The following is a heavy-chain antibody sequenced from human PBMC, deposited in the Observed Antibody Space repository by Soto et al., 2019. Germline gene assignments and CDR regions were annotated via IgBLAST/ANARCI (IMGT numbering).Heavy chain of an antibody. J-gene: IGHJ3*02. CDR3: ARWDYDFRDAFDI. CDR2: INHSGRT. V-gene: IGHV4-34*01. CDR1: CESFGYYY. D-gene: IGHD3-3*01. Sequence: QVQLQQWGTGLLKPSETLSLTCGVYCESFGYYYWSWIRQPPGKGLEWIGEINHSGRTKYKSSLKSRVTISIDTSKTQFSLKMTSVTAADTAGYYCARWDYDFRDAFDIWGQGTMVTVSS.